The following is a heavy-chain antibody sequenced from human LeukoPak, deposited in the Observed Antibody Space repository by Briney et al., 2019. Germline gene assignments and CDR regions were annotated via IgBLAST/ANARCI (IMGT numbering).Heavy chain of an antibody. Sequence: GGSLRLSCAASGFTFSSYGMHWVRQAPGKGLEWVAFIRYDGSNKYYADSVKGRFTISRDNSKNTLYLQMNSLRAEDTAVYYCAKDPRGSYYAEYFQHWGPGTPVTVS. D-gene: IGHD1-26*01. CDR3: AKDPRGSYYAEYFQH. J-gene: IGHJ1*01. CDR2: IRYDGSNK. V-gene: IGHV3-30*02. CDR1: GFTFSSYG.